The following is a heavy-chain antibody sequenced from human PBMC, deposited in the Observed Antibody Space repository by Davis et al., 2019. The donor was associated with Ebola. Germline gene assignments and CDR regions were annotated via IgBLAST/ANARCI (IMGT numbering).Heavy chain of an antibody. V-gene: IGHV1-46*01. J-gene: IGHJ3*02. CDR3: ARDREGDWTFDI. CDR1: GERVTDKN. D-gene: IGHD2-21*02. Sequence: SLAHSCMTSGERVTDKNMHWVRQASGQGVEWMEIIHPRAAGLTTYAQTFQGRPTMTIDTSTTTVYMQLSSLRSEDTAVYYCARDREGDWTFDIWGQGTMVTVSS. CDR2: IHPRAAGLT.